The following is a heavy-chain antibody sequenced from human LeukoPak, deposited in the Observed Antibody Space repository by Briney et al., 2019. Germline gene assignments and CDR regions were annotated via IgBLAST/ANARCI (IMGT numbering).Heavy chain of an antibody. CDR2: INHSGST. J-gene: IGHJ4*02. V-gene: IGHV4-34*01. Sequence: SETLSLTCAVYGGSFSGYYWSWIRQPPGKGLEWIGEINHSGSTNYNPSLKSRVTISVDTSKNQFSLKLSSVTAADTAVYYCARGQRWYSSSLNYWGQGTLVTVSS. CDR3: ARGQRWYSSSLNY. CDR1: GGSFSGYY. D-gene: IGHD6-6*01.